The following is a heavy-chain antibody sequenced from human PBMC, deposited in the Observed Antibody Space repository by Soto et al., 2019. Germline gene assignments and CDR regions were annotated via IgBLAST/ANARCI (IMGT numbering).Heavy chain of an antibody. CDR1: GGSISSGDYY. J-gene: IGHJ6*02. CDR3: ARDLAGDYYYYAMDV. Sequence: SETLSLTCTVSGGSISSGDYYWSLILQPPGKGLEWIGYIYYSGSTYYNPSLRSRATISVDTSKNQSSLKLSSVTAAETAVYYCARDLAGDYYYYAMDVWGQGTTVTVSS. V-gene: IGHV4-30-4*02. CDR2: IYYSGST. D-gene: IGHD3-3*02.